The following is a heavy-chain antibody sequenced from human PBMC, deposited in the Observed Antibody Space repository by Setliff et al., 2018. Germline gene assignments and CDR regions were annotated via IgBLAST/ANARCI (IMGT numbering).Heavy chain of an antibody. CDR1: GFTFSSYG. CDR3: AKELRYFDWAPYYFDY. V-gene: IGHV3-30*18. D-gene: IGHD3-9*01. CDR2: ISYDGSNK. J-gene: IGHJ4*02. Sequence: GGSLRLSCAASGFTFSSYGMHWVRQAPGKGLEWVAVISYDGSNKYYADSVKGRFTISRDNSKNTLYLQMNSLRAEDTAVYYCAKELRYFDWAPYYFDYWGQGTLVT.